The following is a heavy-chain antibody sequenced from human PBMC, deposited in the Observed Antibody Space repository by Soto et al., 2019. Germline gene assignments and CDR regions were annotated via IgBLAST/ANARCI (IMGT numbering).Heavy chain of an antibody. CDR2: IYYSGST. J-gene: IGHJ5*02. Sequence: SETLSLTCTVSGGSISSGGYYWSWIRQHPGKGLEWIGYIYYSGSTYYNPSLKSRVTISVDTSKNQFSLKLSSVTAADTAVYYCARVSYDSSGYSPLSWFDPWGQGTLVTSPQ. V-gene: IGHV4-31*03. CDR1: GGSISSGGYY. CDR3: ARVSYDSSGYSPLSWFDP. D-gene: IGHD3-22*01.